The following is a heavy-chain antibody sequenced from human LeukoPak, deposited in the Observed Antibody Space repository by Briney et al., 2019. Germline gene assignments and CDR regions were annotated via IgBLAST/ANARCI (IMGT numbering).Heavy chain of an antibody. Sequence: SETLSLTCTVSGGSISSGSYYWSWIRQPPGKGLEWIGYIYHSGSTYYNPSLKSRVTISVDRSKNQFSLKLSSVTAADTAVYYCARDGYYGTRWGQGPRVTAPS. CDR3: ARDGYYGTR. V-gene: IGHV4-30-2*01. CDR2: IYHSGST. J-gene: IGHJ4*02. D-gene: IGHD3-22*01. CDR1: GGSISSGSYY.